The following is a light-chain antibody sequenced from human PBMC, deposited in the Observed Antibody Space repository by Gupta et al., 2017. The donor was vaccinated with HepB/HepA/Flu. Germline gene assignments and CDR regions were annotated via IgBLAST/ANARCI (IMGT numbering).Light chain of an antibody. Sequence: LMLTQPHSGSDSPGKTLTISCIRSSCRIASNHVQWYQLPPATSPSTLIYEAYRRPSGVPDRCSGSIDSSSTSASLTISGLKPEDEADYCCQSYDSRLQRVFGGGTKLTVL. V-gene: IGLV6-57*01. J-gene: IGLJ2*01. CDR1: SCRIASNH. CDR3: QSYDSRLQRV. CDR2: EAY.